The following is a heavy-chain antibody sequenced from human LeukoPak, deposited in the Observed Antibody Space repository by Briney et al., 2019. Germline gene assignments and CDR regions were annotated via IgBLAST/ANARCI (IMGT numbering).Heavy chain of an antibody. CDR1: GGSLSSGGYY. CDR2: IYHSGGP. CDR3: ARGGIFNWFDT. J-gene: IGHJ5*02. V-gene: IGHV4-30-2*01. D-gene: IGHD6-13*01. Sequence: SETLSLTCTVSGGSLSSGGYYWSCIRQPPGKGREGLGHIYHSGGPYYNPSLKSRVTISIDSSKHQFPLTLRSVTAADTAVYYCARGGIFNWFDTWGPGTLVTVSS.